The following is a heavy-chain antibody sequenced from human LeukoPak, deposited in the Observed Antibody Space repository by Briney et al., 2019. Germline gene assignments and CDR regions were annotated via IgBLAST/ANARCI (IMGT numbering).Heavy chain of an antibody. CDR2: ISGSGGYT. J-gene: IGHJ6*02. V-gene: IGHV3-23*01. CDR3: AKDSRSWNYLFYYGMDV. CDR1: GFTFSSYW. D-gene: IGHD1-7*01. Sequence: GGSLRLSCAASGFTFSSYWMSWVRQAPGKGLEWVSAISGSGGYTFYADSVRGRFTISRDNSKNTLYVQMNSLRAEDTAVYYCAKDSRSWNYLFYYGMDVWGQGTTVTVSS.